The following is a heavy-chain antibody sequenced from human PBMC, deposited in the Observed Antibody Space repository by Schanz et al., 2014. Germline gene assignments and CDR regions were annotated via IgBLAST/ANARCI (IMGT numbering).Heavy chain of an antibody. CDR2: INAGTGNT. D-gene: IGHD2-15*01. CDR1: GYSFTPFP. CDR3: ARVRYCSGGRCYQDNCFDP. V-gene: IGHV1-3*01. Sequence: QVQLVQSWAEVKGPGASVKVSCKASGYSFTPFPIHWVRQAPGQRLEWMGWINAGTGNTEYSQKFQGRVTITRDTLASTAYMELSSLRSEDTAVYYCARVRYCSGGRCYQDNCFDPWGQGTLVIVSS. J-gene: IGHJ5*02.